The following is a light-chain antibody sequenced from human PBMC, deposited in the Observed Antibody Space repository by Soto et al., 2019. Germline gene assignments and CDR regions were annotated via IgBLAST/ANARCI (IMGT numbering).Light chain of an antibody. CDR2: GAS. Sequence: DIQMTQSPSSLSASVGDRVTITCQASQDISNYLNWFQQKPGKAPKLLIHGASNLETGVPSRFSGSGSGTDFTLTISSLQPEDIATYYCQQYDNLPFTLGPGTKVDIK. CDR3: QQYDNLPFT. CDR1: QDISNY. J-gene: IGKJ3*01. V-gene: IGKV1-33*01.